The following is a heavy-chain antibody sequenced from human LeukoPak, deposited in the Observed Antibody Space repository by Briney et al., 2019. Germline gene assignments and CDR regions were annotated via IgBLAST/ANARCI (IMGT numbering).Heavy chain of an antibody. CDR1: GYRLTNLW. CDR2: IFPGDVEA. CDR3: AKPRVIAADNCHAAFDI. J-gene: IGHJ3*02. Sequence: GDSLKTPCKASGYRLTNLWIAWARQIPGKGLKWTGIIFPGDVEARYSPSFQGQVTISADQSISTAYLQWSSLKASDTAMYYCAKPRVIAADNCHAAFDIWGQGTMVTVSS. V-gene: IGHV5-51*01. D-gene: IGHD2-15*01.